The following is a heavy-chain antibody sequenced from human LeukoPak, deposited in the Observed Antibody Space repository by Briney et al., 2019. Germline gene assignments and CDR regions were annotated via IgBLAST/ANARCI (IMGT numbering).Heavy chain of an antibody. J-gene: IGHJ4*02. Sequence: SETLSLTCTVSDGSLSSYYWSWIRQSPGKRREWIGYMYYSGSTNYNPSLKSRVTISVDTSKNQFSLKLSSVTAADTAVYYCARGVRRGWELLFYFDYWGQGTLVTVSS. CDR2: MYYSGST. CDR3: ARGVRRGWELLFYFDY. CDR1: DGSLSSYY. D-gene: IGHD1-26*01. V-gene: IGHV4-59*01.